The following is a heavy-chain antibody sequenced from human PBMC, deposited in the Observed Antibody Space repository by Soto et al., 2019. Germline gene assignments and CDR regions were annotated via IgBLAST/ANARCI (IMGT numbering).Heavy chain of an antibody. CDR2: IIPIFGTA. V-gene: IGHV1-69*13. CDR3: ARAPEGWLQFTYYFDY. D-gene: IGHD5-12*01. CDR1: GGTFSSYA. Sequence: VASVKVSCKASGGTFSSYAISWVRQAPGQGLEWMGGIIPIFGTANYAQKFQGRVTITADESTGTAYMELSSLRSEDTAVSYCARAPEGWLQFTYYFDYWGQGTLVTVSS. J-gene: IGHJ4*02.